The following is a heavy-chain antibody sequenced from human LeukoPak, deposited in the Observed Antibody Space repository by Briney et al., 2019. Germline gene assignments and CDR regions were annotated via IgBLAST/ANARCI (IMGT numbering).Heavy chain of an antibody. CDR1: GGSVSSLY. CDR2: IHSSGST. Sequence: SETLSLTWTISGGSVSSLYWGWIRQAPGRGLEWVGYIHSSGSTNYNPSLKSRVTISVDTSKNQFSLKLTSVTAADTAVYYCARVIGDIAVSGTSWFDPWGQGTLVTVSS. V-gene: IGHV4-59*02. J-gene: IGHJ5*02. CDR3: ARVIGDIAVSGTSWFDP. D-gene: IGHD6-19*01.